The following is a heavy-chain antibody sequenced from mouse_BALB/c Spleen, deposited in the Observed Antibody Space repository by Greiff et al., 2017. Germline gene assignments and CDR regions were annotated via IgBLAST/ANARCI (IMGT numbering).Heavy chain of an antibody. CDR1: GFTFSSYG. J-gene: IGHJ2*01. V-gene: IGHV5-6-3*01. D-gene: IGHD1-2*01. Sequence: EVKLVESGGGLVQPGGSLKLSCAASGFTFSSYGMSWVRQNPDKRLELVSTINSNGGSTYYPDSVKGRFTISRDNAKNTLYLQMSSLKSEDTAMYYCARDNYGYPDYWGQGTTLTVSS. CDR2: INSNGGST. CDR3: ARDNYGYPDY.